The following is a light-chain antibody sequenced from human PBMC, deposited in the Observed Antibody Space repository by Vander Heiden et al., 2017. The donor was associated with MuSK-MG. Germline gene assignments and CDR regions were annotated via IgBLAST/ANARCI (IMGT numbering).Light chain of an antibody. CDR3: QQSDSTPPIT. CDR2: AAS. V-gene: IGKV1-39*01. Sequence: IQMTQCPSSLSASVGDRVTITCRASQSISSYLNWYQQKPGKAPKLLIYAASSLQSGVPSRFSGSGYGKYFTLTISSRHPEDSATYYCQQSDSTPPITCGQGTRMEIK. CDR1: QSISSY. J-gene: IGKJ5*01.